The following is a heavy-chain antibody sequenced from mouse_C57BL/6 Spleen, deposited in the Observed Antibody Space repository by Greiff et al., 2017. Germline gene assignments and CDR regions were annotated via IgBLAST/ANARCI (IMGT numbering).Heavy chain of an antibody. J-gene: IGHJ2*01. V-gene: IGHV1-80*01. CDR1: GYAFSSYW. D-gene: IGHD2-4*01. CDR3: ARSRDYDGGAYFDY. Sequence: QVQLKQSGAELVKPGASVKISCKASGYAFSSYWMNWVKQRPGKGLEWIGQIYPGDGDTNYNGKFKGKATLTADKSSSTAYMQLSSLTSEDSAVYFCARSRDYDGGAYFDYWGQGTTLTVSS. CDR2: IYPGDGDT.